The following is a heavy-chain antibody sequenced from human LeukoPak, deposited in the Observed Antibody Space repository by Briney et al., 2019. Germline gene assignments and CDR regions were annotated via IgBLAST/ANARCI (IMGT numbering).Heavy chain of an antibody. CDR3: AKDGQYQLPPHFFDY. Sequence: GSLRLSCAASGFTFSNYGMHWVRQAPGKGLEWVAFIRYDGSSEYYADSVKGRFTISRDNSKNTLYLQMNSLRAKDTAVYYCAKDGQYQLPPHFFDYWGQGTLVTVSS. D-gene: IGHD2-2*01. V-gene: IGHV3-30*02. CDR1: GFTFSNYG. CDR2: IRYDGSSE. J-gene: IGHJ4*02.